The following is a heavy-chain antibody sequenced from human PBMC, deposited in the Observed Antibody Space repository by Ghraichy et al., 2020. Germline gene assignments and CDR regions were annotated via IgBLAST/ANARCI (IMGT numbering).Heavy chain of an antibody. CDR1: GYSISSGYY. CDR3: AREDCIIGRCTNDFYYMDG. Sequence: SETLSLTCTVSGYSISSGYYWGWIRQPPGKGLEWLGSMYHNGNTYYSPSLKSRVTISLDTSRNQFSLMLTSVTAADTAVYYCAREDCIIGRCTNDFYYMDGWGKGTTVTVSS. V-gene: IGHV4-38-2*02. CDR2: MYHNGNT. D-gene: IGHD2-8*01. J-gene: IGHJ6*03.